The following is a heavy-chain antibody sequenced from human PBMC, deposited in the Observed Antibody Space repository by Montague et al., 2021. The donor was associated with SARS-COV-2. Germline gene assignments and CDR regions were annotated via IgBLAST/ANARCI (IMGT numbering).Heavy chain of an antibody. Sequence: TLSLTCNVSGDSISGSRHFWNWIRKHQGKGLEWIGYIYHTGTTHYRPSLKSRATLSVDISQNQFSLKLNSMTAADTAIYYCARGVSYGSGFLSEWGPGTLVIVSS. J-gene: IGHJ4*02. CDR1: GDSISGSRHF. V-gene: IGHV4-31*03. D-gene: IGHD3-10*01. CDR2: IYHTGTT. CDR3: ARGVSYGSGFLSE.